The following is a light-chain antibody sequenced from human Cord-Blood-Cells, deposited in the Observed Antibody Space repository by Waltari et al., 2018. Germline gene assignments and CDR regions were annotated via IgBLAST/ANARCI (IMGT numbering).Light chain of an antibody. J-gene: IGLJ2*01. CDR3: SSYTSSSTLVV. CDR1: SSAAGGYHS. V-gene: IGLV2-14*01. Sequence: QSALPQPASVSGSPGQSITISCTGTSSAAGGYHSAPWYQQHPGKAPKLMIHDVSNRPSGVSNRFSGSKSGNTASLTISGLQSEDEADYYCSSYTSSSTLVVFGGGTKLTVL. CDR2: DVS.